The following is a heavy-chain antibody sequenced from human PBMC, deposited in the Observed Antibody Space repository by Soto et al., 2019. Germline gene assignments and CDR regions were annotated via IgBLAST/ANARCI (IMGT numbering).Heavy chain of an antibody. CDR3: ASSVAKYYFYGMDV. V-gene: IGHV1-69*12. CDR1: GGTFSSYA. J-gene: IGHJ6*02. Sequence: QVQLVQSGAEVKKPGSSVKVSCKASGGTFSSYAISWVRQAPGQGLGWLGGIIPIFGTANYAQKFQGRVTITADESTSTAYMELSSLRSEDTAVYYFASSVAKYYFYGMDVWGQGTTGTVSS. D-gene: IGHD5-12*01. CDR2: IIPIFGTA.